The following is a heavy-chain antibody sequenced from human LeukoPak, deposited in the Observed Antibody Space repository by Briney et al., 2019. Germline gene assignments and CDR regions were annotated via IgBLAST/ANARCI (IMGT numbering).Heavy chain of an antibody. Sequence: ASVKVSCKAPGYTFTGYYMHWVRQATGQGLEWMGWMNPNSGNTGYAQKFQGRVTMTRNTSISTAYMELSSLRSEDTAVYYCARGRRLATKRVWYFDYWGQGTLVTVSS. CDR2: MNPNSGNT. D-gene: IGHD5-12*01. V-gene: IGHV1-8*02. CDR1: GYTFTGYY. CDR3: ARGRRLATKRVWYFDY. J-gene: IGHJ4*02.